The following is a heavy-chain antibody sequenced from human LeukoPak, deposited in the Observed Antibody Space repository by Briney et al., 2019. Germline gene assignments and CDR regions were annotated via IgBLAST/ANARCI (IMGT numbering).Heavy chain of an antibody. J-gene: IGHJ4*02. CDR1: GFTFSNFG. V-gene: IGHV3-30*03. CDR3: VRGGSPPSSTWSLDE. CDR2: ISYNGHYE. D-gene: IGHD2-15*01. Sequence: GGSLRLSCVASGFTFSNFGVHWVRQAPGKGLEWVAVISYNGHYEYYGESVKGRFTISRDNSKNTVSLQMDNLRTEDTAVYYCVRGGSPPSSTWSLDEWGQGTLVSVSS.